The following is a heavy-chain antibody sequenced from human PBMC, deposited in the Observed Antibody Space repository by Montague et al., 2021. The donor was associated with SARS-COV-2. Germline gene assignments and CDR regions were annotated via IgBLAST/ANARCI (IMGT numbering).Heavy chain of an antibody. CDR1: GDSVSRNRAA. D-gene: IGHD1-26*01. CDR2: TYYRSKWYN. CDR3: ARTSASSDY. V-gene: IGHV6-1*01. Sequence: CAISGDSVSRNRAAWNWIRQSPSRGLEWLGRTYYRSKWYNDYAVSVKSRITINPDTPKNQISLQLNSVTPEDTVVYYCARTSASSDYWGQGTLVTVSS. J-gene: IGHJ4*02.